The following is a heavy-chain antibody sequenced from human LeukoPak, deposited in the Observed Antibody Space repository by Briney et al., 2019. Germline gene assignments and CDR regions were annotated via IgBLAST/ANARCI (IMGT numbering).Heavy chain of an antibody. V-gene: IGHV1-69*05. J-gene: IGHJ4*02. CDR1: GGTFSSYA. Sequence: GSSVKVSCKASGGTFSSYAISWVPQAPGQGLEWMGGIIPIFGTANYAQKFQGRVTITTDESTSTAYMELSSLRSEDTAVYYCALEMATIRSFDYWGQGTLVTVSS. CDR3: ALEMATIRSFDY. CDR2: IIPIFGTA. D-gene: IGHD5-24*01.